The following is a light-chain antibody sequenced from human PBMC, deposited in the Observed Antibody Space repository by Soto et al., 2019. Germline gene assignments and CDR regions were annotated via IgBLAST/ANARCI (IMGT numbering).Light chain of an antibody. J-gene: IGKJ5*01. CDR2: GAS. Sequence: EIVLTQSPGTLSLSPGERATLSCRASQSVSSSYLAWYQQKPGQAPRLLIYGASSRATGIADRFSGSGSGTDVTLTISRLEPEDFAVYYCQQYGSSPPITFGQGTRLEIK. V-gene: IGKV3-20*01. CDR3: QQYGSSPPIT. CDR1: QSVSSSY.